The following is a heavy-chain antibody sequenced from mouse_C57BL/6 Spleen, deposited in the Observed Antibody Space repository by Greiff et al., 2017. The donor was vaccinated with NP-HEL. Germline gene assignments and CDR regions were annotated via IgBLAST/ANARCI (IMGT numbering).Heavy chain of an antibody. J-gene: IGHJ3*01. CDR3: ARSDYYGSVAY. CDR2: ISSGSSTI. D-gene: IGHD1-1*01. V-gene: IGHV5-17*01. Sequence: EVKLVESGGGLVKPGGSLKLSCAASGFTFSDYGMHWVRQAPEKGLEWVAYISSGSSTIYYADTVQGRFTISRDNAKNTLFLQMTSLRSEDTAMYSCARSDYYGSVAYWGQGTLVTVSA. CDR1: GFTFSDYG.